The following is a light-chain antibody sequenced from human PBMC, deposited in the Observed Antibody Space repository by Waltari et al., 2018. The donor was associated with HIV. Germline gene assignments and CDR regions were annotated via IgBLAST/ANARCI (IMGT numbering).Light chain of an antibody. V-gene: IGLV4-69*02. J-gene: IGLJ3*02. Sequence: LVVTQSPSASASLGASVTLTCTLSSGRNSYAIAWHQQQPGKGPRYLMRLNSDGSHTKGAGIPDRFSGSSSGAERYLTISSLQSEDEADYYCQTWGPGIEVFGGGTKLTVL. CDR3: QTWGPGIEV. CDR2: LNSDGSH. CDR1: SGRNSYA.